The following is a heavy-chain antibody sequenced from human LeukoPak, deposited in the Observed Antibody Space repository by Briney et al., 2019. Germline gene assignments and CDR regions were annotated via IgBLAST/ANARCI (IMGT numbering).Heavy chain of an antibody. CDR3: ARGGRMTTVVTYYFDY. CDR2: VNSSGGST. D-gene: IGHD4-23*01. Sequence: ASVTVSCKASGYSFTNYYIHWVRQAPGQGLEWMGIVNSSGGSTTYAQEFQGRVTMTRDTSTSTDYMDLSSLRSDDTAVYFCARGGRMTTVVTYYFDYWGQGTLVTVSS. V-gene: IGHV1-46*01. CDR1: GYSFTNYY. J-gene: IGHJ4*02.